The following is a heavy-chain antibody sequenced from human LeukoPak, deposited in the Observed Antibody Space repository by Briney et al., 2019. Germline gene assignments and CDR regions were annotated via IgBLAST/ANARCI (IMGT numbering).Heavy chain of an antibody. J-gene: IGHJ4*02. CDR1: GGSISSGGYY. D-gene: IGHD3-22*01. CDR3: AREAQPTYYYDSSGYYFDY. V-gene: IGHV4-31*03. Sequence: PSETLSLTCTVSGGSISSGGYYWSWIRQHPGKGLEWIGYIYYSGSTYYNPFLKSRVTISVDTSKNQFSLKLSSVTAADTAVYYCAREAQPTYYYDSSGYYFDYWGQGTLVTVSS. CDR2: IYYSGST.